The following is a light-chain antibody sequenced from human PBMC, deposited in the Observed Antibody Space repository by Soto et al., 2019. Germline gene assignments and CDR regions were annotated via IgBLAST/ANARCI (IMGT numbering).Light chain of an antibody. Sequence: SALTQPASVSGSPGQSITISCTGTSSDVGNYNLVSWYQQHSGKAPKLMIYEGSKRPSGVSNRFSGSKSGNTASLTISGLQAEDEADYYCCSYVGSRGHYVFGTGTKLTVL. CDR3: CSYVGSRGHYV. J-gene: IGLJ1*01. V-gene: IGLV2-23*01. CDR2: EGS. CDR1: SSDVGNYNL.